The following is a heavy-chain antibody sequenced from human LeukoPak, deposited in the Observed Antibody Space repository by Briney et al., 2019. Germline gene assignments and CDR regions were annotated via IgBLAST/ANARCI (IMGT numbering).Heavy chain of an antibody. CDR1: GFTFSSYG. CDR3: ARAPSWYRTYYYGMDV. CDR2: IWYDGSNK. D-gene: IGHD6-13*01. J-gene: IGHJ6*02. V-gene: IGHV3-33*01. Sequence: GGSLRLSCAASGFTFSSYGMHWVRQAPGKGLEWVAVIWYDGSNKYYADSVKGRFTISRDNSKNTLYLQMNSLRAEDTAVYYCARAPSWYRTYYYGMDVWGQGTTVTVSS.